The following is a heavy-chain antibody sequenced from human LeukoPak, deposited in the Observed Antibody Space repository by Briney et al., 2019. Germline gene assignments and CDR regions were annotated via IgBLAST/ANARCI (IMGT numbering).Heavy chain of an antibody. V-gene: IGHV3-7*01. D-gene: IGHD3-9*01. J-gene: IGHJ4*02. CDR3: GRGGLTGQMAAFDY. CDR2: INQDGSVK. CDR1: GFAFSTYW. Sequence: GGSLRLSCAASGFAFSTYWMDWVRQAPGKGLEWVGNINQDGSVKHYVDSVRGRFTISRDNAKNTMYLQMSSLRADDSAVYYCGRGGLTGQMAAFDYWGQGALVTVST.